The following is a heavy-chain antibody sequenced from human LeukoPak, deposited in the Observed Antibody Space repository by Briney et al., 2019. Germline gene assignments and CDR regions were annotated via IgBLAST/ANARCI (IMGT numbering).Heavy chain of an antibody. D-gene: IGHD2-2*01. Sequence: PGRSLRLSCAASGFTFSSYGMHWVRQAPGKGLEWVAVKWYDGSNKYYADSVKGRFTISRDNSKNTLYLQMNSLRAEDTAVYYCARDLVPVATFLNYGMDVWGQGTTVTVSS. V-gene: IGHV3-33*01. CDR3: ARDLVPVATFLNYGMDV. CDR2: KWYDGSNK. CDR1: GFTFSSYG. J-gene: IGHJ6*02.